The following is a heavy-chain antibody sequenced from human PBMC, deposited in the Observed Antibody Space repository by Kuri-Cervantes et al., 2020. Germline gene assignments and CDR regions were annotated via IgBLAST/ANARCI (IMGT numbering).Heavy chain of an antibody. V-gene: IGHV4-61*01. CDR2: IYYSGST. CDR3: ARDSPGRYFDWSSHSTHYYYMDV. D-gene: IGHD3-9*01. CDR1: GGSVSSGSYY. Sequence: SETLSLSCTVSGGSVSSGSYYWSWIRQPPGKGLEWIGYIYYSGSTNYNPSLKSRVTISVDTSKNQFSLKLSSVTAADTAVYYCARDSPGRYFDWSSHSTHYYYMDVWGKGTTVTVSS. J-gene: IGHJ6*03.